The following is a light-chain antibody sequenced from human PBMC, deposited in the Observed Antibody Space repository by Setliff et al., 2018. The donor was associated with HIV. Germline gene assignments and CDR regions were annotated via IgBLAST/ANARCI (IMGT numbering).Light chain of an antibody. J-gene: IGLJ1*01. Sequence: QSVLTQPRSVSGSPGQSVTISCTGTSSDVGDYKYVSWYQQHPGKAPKLMIYDVNERPSGVPDRFSGSKSGTSASLAISGLQSEDEADYYCAAWDDSLNGSYVFGSGTKVTVL. CDR2: DVN. V-gene: IGLV2-11*01. CDR1: SSDVGDYKY. CDR3: AAWDDSLNGSYV.